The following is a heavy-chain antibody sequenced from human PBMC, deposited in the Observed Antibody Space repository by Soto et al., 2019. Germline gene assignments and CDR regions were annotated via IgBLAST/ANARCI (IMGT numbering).Heavy chain of an antibody. V-gene: IGHV1-18*01. CDR1: GYTFTSYG. D-gene: IGHD3-3*01. J-gene: IGHJ6*03. CDR2: ISAYNGNT. CDR3: VRGGPYYDFWSGPRLYYYYMDV. Sequence: GPSVKVSCKASGYTFTSYGISWVRQAPGQGLEWMGWISAYNGNTNYAQKLQGRVTMTTDTSTSTAYMELRSLRSDDTAVYYCVRGGPYYDFWSGPRLYYYYMDVWGKGTTVTVSS.